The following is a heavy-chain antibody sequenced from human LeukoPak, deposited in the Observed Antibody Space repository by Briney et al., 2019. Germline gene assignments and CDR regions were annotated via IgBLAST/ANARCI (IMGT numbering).Heavy chain of an antibody. D-gene: IGHD2-2*02. V-gene: IGHV3-23*01. CDR2: ISGSGSAT. Sequence: PGGSLRLSCAASGFTFRSYAMNWVRQAPGKGLEWVSAISGSGSATYYADSVKGRFTISGDNSKNTLYLQMNSLRAEDTAVYYCAKDLYGEAFDIWGPGTMVTVSS. J-gene: IGHJ3*02. CDR3: AKDLYGEAFDI. CDR1: GFTFRSYA.